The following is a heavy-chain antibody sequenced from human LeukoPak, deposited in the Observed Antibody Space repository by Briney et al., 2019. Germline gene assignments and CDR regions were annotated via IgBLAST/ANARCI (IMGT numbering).Heavy chain of an antibody. J-gene: IGHJ4*02. CDR3: ARGGSLTPDY. CDR2: ISSDSSTI. CDR1: GFTFSAYN. Sequence: GGSLRLSCAASGFTFSAYNMNWVRQAPGKGLEWVSYISSDSSTIYYADSVKGRFTISRDNAKNSLYLQMNSLRDEDTAVYYCARGGSLTPDYWGQGALVTISS. D-gene: IGHD2-15*01. V-gene: IGHV3-48*02.